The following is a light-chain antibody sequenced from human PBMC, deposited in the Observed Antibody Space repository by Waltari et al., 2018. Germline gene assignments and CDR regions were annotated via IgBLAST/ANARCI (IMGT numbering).Light chain of an antibody. V-gene: IGLV10-54*01. CDR2: RNN. J-gene: IGLJ1*01. CDR3: AAWDSSLRAYV. Sequence: QAGLTQPPSVSKGLRQTATPTCTGNSNNAGKQGAAWLQQHQRHPPKLLSYRNNNRPSGISERVSASRSGNTASLTITGLQPEDEADYYCAAWDSSLRAYVFGTGTKVTVL. CDR1: SNNAGKQG.